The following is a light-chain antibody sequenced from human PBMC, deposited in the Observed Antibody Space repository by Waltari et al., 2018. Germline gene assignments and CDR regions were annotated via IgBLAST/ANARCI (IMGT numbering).Light chain of an antibody. CDR3: SSYTSISTVI. V-gene: IGLV2-14*01. Sequence: SALTQPASVSGSPGESITISCTGTDSDIGSYKYVSWYQQYPGKAPKLLIYDVYARPSGVSNRFSGSKSVNTASLTFSGLQAEDEAEYFCSSYTSISTVIFGGGTKVSVL. J-gene: IGLJ2*01. CDR1: DSDIGSYKY. CDR2: DVY.